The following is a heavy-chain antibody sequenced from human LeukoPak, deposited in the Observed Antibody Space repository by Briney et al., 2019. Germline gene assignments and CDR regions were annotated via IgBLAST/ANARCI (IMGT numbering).Heavy chain of an antibody. J-gene: IGHJ4*02. CDR1: GGSISSGDYY. Sequence: SETLSLTCTVSGGSISSGDYYWSWIRQPPGKGLEWIGYIYYSGTTYYNPSLKSRVTVSVDTSKNQFSLKLSSVTAADTAVYYCARQGSGWSFDYWGQGTLVTVSS. V-gene: IGHV4-30-4*01. D-gene: IGHD6-19*01. CDR2: IYYSGTT. CDR3: ARQGSGWSFDY.